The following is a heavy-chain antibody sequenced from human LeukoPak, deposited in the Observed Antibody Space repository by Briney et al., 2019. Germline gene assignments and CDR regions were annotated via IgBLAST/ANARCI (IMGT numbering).Heavy chain of an antibody. CDR1: GGSISSYY. CDR2: IYTSGST. CDR3: ARHAVGRYSSSSTWFDP. Sequence: SETLSLTCTVSGGSISSYYWSWIRQPAGKGLEWIGRIYTSGSTNYSPSLKSRVTMSVDTSKHQFSLKLSSVTAADTAVYYCARHAVGRYSSSSTWFDPWGQGTLVTVSS. V-gene: IGHV4-4*07. J-gene: IGHJ5*02. D-gene: IGHD6-6*01.